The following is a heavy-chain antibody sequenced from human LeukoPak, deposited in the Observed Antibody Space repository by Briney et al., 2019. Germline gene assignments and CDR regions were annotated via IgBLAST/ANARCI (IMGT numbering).Heavy chain of an antibody. Sequence: SQTLSLTCTVSGGSISSGDYYWSWIRQPPGKGLEWIGYIYYSGSTYYNPSLKSRVTISVDTSKNQFSLKLSSVTAADTAVYYCAREYDILTGFDYWGQGTLVTVSS. CDR1: GGSISSGDYY. J-gene: IGHJ4*02. CDR3: AREYDILTGFDY. V-gene: IGHV4-30-4*01. D-gene: IGHD3-9*01. CDR2: IYYSGST.